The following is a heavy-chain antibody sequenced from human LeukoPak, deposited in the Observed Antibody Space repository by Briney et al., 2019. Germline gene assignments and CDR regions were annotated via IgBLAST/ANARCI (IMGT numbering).Heavy chain of an antibody. Sequence: SETLSLTCTVSGGSISSYYWSWIRQPPEKGLEWIGYIYYSGSTNYNPSLKSRVTISVDTSKNQFSLKLSSVTAADTAVYYCASSGEEDSNFDYWGQGTLVTVSS. V-gene: IGHV4-59*01. CDR2: IYYSGST. CDR1: GGSISSYY. D-gene: IGHD7-27*01. CDR3: ASSGEEDSNFDY. J-gene: IGHJ4*02.